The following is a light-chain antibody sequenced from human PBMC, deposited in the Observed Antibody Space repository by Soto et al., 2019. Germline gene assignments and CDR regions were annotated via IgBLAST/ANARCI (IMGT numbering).Light chain of an antibody. CDR1: SSDVGSYNL. Sequence: QSALTQPASVSGSPGQSITISCTGTSSDVGSYNLVSWYQQHPGKAPKLMILEDNKRPSGVSNRFSGSKSGNTASLTISGLQAEDEADYYCCSYAGSSTFVIFGGGTKLTVL. CDR3: CSYAGSSTFVI. J-gene: IGLJ2*01. V-gene: IGLV2-23*02. CDR2: EDN.